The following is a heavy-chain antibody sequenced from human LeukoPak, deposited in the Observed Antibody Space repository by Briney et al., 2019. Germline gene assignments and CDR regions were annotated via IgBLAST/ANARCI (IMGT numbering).Heavy chain of an antibody. CDR3: ARHEVVPAARYYYYGMDV. CDR1: GGSISSSSYY. D-gene: IGHD2-2*01. J-gene: IGHJ6*02. Sequence: SETLSLTCTVSGGSISSSSYYWGWIRQPPGKGLEWIGSIYYSGSTYYNPSLKSRVTISVDTSKDQFSLKLSSVTAADTAVYYCARHEVVPAARYYYYGMDVWGQGTTVTVSS. CDR2: IYYSGST. V-gene: IGHV4-39*01.